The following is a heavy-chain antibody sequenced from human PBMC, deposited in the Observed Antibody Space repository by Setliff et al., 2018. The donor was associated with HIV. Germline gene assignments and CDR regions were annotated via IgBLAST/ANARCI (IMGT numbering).Heavy chain of an antibody. V-gene: IGHV3-7*01. D-gene: IGHD3-16*01. CDR3: ARDQRGYYYYVWVSYPFYMDV. CDR2: IKQDGSEK. J-gene: IGHJ6*03. Sequence: GGSLRLSCAASGFTFSSYWRSWVRQAPGKGLEWVANIKQDGSEKYYVDSVKGRFTIPRDNAKNSLYLQMNSLRAEDTAVYYCARDQRGYYYYVWVSYPFYMDVWGKGTTVTVSS. CDR1: GFTFSSYW.